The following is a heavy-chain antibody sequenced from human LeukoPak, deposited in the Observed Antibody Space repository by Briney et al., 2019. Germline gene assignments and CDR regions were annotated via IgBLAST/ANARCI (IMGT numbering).Heavy chain of an antibody. CDR3: XXXXXXXLXFRDYYYYGMDV. CDR2: ISGSGGST. CDR1: GFTFSSYA. Sequence: GGSLRLSCAASGFTFSSYAMSWVRQAPGKGREWGSAISGSGGSTYYADSVKGRFTISRDNSKNTLYLQMNSLRAEDTAVYYCXXXXXXXLXFRDYYYYGMDVWGQGTTVTVSS. V-gene: IGHV3-23*01. D-gene: IGHD2-21*02. J-gene: IGHJ6*02.